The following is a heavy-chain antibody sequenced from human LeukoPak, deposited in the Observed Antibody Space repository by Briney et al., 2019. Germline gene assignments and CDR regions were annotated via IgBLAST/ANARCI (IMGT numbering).Heavy chain of an antibody. CDR3: VRGNYDNRGYSNAFDI. CDR1: GASISSSY. V-gene: IGHV4-59*01. CDR2: IYYNGNT. D-gene: IGHD3-22*01. J-gene: IGHJ3*02. Sequence: PSGTLSLTCTVSGASISSSYWSWVRQPPGKRLEWIGFIYYNGNTNSNPSLKSRVTISVDTSKNQFSLKLTPVTAADTAVYYCVRGNYDNRGYSNAFDIWGQGAMVTVSS.